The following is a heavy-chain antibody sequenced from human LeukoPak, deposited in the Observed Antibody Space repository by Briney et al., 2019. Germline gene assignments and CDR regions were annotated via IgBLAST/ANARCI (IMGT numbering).Heavy chain of an antibody. CDR3: AKLIVVVVAATQGYFDY. CDR1: GFTFSSYS. V-gene: IGHV3-48*04. CDR2: ISSSSSTI. Sequence: GGSLRLSCAASGFTFSSYSMNWVRQAPGKGLEWVSYISSSSSTIYYADSVKGRFTISRDNAKNSLYLQMNSLRAEDTAVYYCAKLIVVVVAATQGYFDYWGQGTLVTVSS. D-gene: IGHD2-15*01. J-gene: IGHJ4*02.